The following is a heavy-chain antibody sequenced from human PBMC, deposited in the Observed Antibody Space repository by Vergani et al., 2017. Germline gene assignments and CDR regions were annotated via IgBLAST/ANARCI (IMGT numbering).Heavy chain of an antibody. CDR2: VSGSSATP. CDR3: TKGSRGYTGYFFDY. CDR1: GFSFPGYA. V-gene: IGHV3-23*01. Sequence: EVQLLESGGGLVQPGGSLRLSCEASGFSFPGYAMSWVRQATGKGLEWVSSVSGSSATPYYADSVKGRVIISRDNSKNTLHLQMNSPRADDTAVYYCTKGSRGYTGYFFDYWVQGTLATVSS. J-gene: IGHJ4*02. D-gene: IGHD5-12*01.